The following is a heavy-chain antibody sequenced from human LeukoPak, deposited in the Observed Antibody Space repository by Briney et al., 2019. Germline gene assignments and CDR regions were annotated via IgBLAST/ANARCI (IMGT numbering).Heavy chain of an antibody. CDR3: ARGTGSSWYGGPFDS. J-gene: IGHJ4*02. D-gene: IGHD6-13*01. V-gene: IGHV4-34*01. CDR2: INHSGST. Sequence: SETLSLTCAVYGGSFSGYYWSWIRQPPGKGLEWIGEINHSGSTYYNPSLKSRVTTSVDTSKNQFSLRLSSVTAADTAVYYCARGTGSSWYGGPFDSWGQGTLVTVSS. CDR1: GGSFSGYY.